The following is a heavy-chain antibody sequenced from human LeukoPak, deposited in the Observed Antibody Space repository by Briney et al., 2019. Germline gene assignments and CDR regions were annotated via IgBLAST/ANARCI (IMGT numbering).Heavy chain of an antibody. CDR3: AKSLVGTLRGFDP. J-gene: IGHJ5*02. CDR1: GFTFSSYA. D-gene: IGHD1-1*01. CDR2: ISSSGGST. V-gene: IGHV3-23*01. Sequence: GGSLRLSCVGAGFTFSSYAMGWVRQAPGKGLEWVSHISSSGGSTVYADSVKGRFTISRDNSKNTLYLQMNSLRAEDTAVYYCAKSLVGTLRGFDPWGQGILVTVSS.